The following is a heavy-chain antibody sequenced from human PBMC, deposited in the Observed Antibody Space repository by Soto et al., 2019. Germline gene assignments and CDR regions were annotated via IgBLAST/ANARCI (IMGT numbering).Heavy chain of an antibody. CDR3: ARAYYDYVWGSSKRRWFDP. CDR2: INRSGST. D-gene: IGHD3-16*01. Sequence: QVQLQQWGAGLLKPSETLSLTCAVYGGSFSGYYWSWIRQPPGKGLEWIGEINRSGSTNYNPSLKSRVTISVDTSKNQFSLKLSSVTAADTAVYYCARAYYDYVWGSSKRRWFDPWGQGTLVTVSS. CDR1: GGSFSGYY. J-gene: IGHJ5*02. V-gene: IGHV4-34*01.